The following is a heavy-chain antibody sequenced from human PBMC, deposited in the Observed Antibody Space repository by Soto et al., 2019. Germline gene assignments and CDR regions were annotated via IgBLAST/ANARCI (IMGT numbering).Heavy chain of an antibody. CDR1: AYTFTSYD. Sequence: QVQLVQSGAEVKKPGASVKVSCKASAYTFTSYDINWMRQATGQGLEWMGWMNPNSGNTGYAQKVQGRVTMTRNTSINAADMELSSLRSEDTAVYYCALANYGSGRRWFDPWGQGTLVIVSS. CDR2: MNPNSGNT. CDR3: ALANYGSGRRWFDP. V-gene: IGHV1-8*01. D-gene: IGHD3-10*01. J-gene: IGHJ5*02.